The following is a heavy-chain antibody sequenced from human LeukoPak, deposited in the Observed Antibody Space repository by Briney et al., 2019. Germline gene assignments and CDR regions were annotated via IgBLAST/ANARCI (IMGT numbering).Heavy chain of an antibody. Sequence: PSQTLSLTCTVSGGSISSGGYYWSWIRQHPGKGLEWIGYIYYSGSTYYNPSLKSRVTISVDTSKNQFSLKLSSVTAADTAVYYCARSRFGVVINWFDPWGQGTLVTVSS. CDR1: GGSISSGGYY. CDR2: IYYSGST. CDR3: ARSRFGVVINWFDP. D-gene: IGHD3-3*01. V-gene: IGHV4-31*03. J-gene: IGHJ5*02.